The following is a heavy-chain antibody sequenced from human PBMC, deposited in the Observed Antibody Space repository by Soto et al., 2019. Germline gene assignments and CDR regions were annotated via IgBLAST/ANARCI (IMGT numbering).Heavy chain of an antibody. J-gene: IGHJ6*03. D-gene: IGHD2-15*01. CDR2: INSDGSVS. V-gene: IGHV3-74*01. CDR1: GFTFSNYW. Sequence: EVQLVESGGGLVQPGGSLRLSCAASGFTFSNYWMYWVRQAPGKGLGWVSRINSDGSVSSYADSVKGRLTIARDNVKNTLYLKMDSLRAEDTAVYYCARGDCVGGTCYSLAGSFYYYMAVWGKGTTVTVFS. CDR3: ARGDCVGGTCYSLAGSFYYYMAV.